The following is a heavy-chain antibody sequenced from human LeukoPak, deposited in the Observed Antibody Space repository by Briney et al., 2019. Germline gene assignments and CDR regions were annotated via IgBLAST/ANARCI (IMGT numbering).Heavy chain of an antibody. V-gene: IGHV4-34*01. Sequence: SETLSLTCAVYGGSFSGCYWSWIRQPPGKGLEWIGEINHSGSTNYNPSLKSRVTISVDTSKNQFSLKLSSVTAADTAVNYCARRRGVSGGRRFDYWGQGTLVTVSS. J-gene: IGHJ4*02. CDR2: INHSGST. CDR3: ARRRGVSGGRRFDY. D-gene: IGHD2-15*01. CDR1: GGSFSGCY.